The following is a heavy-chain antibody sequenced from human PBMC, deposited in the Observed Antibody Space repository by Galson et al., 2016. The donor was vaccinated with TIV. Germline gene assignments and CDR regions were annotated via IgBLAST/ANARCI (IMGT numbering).Heavy chain of an antibody. J-gene: IGHJ3*02. D-gene: IGHD2-21*02. CDR1: GGAFISHG. CDR2: IIPILGLA. Sequence: SVKVSCKASGGAFISHGISWVRQAPGQGLEWMGGIIPILGLANYAQKFQGRVTITADDSTRTAYMELSNLRSEDTAVYYCARGFDGDPPAFDIWGQGTMVTVSS. CDR3: ARGFDGDPPAFDI. V-gene: IGHV1-69*10.